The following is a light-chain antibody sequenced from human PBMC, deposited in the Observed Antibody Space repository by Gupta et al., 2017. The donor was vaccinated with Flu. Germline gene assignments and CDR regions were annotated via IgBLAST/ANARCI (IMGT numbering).Light chain of an antibody. Sequence: GQTDRITCGGDNIRSKSVHWYHQKPGQAPVLVVYDDSARPSGIPERFSGSNSGNTATLTISRVEAGDEADYYCHVWDTSSDHGVFGGGTKLTVL. J-gene: IGLJ3*02. CDR2: DDS. CDR1: NIRSKS. V-gene: IGLV3-21*02. CDR3: HVWDTSSDHGV.